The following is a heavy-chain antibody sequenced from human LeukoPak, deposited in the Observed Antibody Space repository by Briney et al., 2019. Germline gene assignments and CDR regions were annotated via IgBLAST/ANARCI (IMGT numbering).Heavy chain of an antibody. J-gene: IGHJ4*02. Sequence: GESLKISCKESDHTLNIYWIAWVRQMPGRGLEWMGIIFLDDSQIEYNPSFQGQIAISADKSVKTAYLQWDSLQTSDTALYYCATSTYSVAAHIDYWGQGTPVTVSS. CDR2: IFLDDSQI. D-gene: IGHD2-21*01. V-gene: IGHV5-51*01. CDR3: ATSTYSVAAHIDY. CDR1: DHTLNIYW.